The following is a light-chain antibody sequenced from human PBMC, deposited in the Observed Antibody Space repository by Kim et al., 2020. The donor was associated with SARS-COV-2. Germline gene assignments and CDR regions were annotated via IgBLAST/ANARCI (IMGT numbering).Light chain of an antibody. V-gene: IGLV3-1*01. CDR2: QDN. Sequence: SYELTQPPSVSVSPGQTATITCSGDKLGDKYACWYLQKPGQSPVLVIYQDNNRPSGIPERFSGSNSGSTATLTISGTQAVDEADYYCQAWDSSTVIFGGGTKLTVL. J-gene: IGLJ2*01. CDR3: QAWDSSTVI. CDR1: KLGDKY.